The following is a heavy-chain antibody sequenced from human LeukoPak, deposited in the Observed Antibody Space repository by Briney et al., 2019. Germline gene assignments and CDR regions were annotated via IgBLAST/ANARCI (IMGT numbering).Heavy chain of an antibody. V-gene: IGHV3-21*01. J-gene: IGHJ4*02. CDR3: ARGGSGSGSYYYY. CDR1: GFSFSTYS. D-gene: IGHD3-10*01. Sequence: GGSLRLSCAASGFSFSTYSMNWVRQAPGKGLEWVSSISSSGSYIYYADSLKGRFTISRDNAKNSLYLQMNSLRAEDTAVYYCARGGSGSGSYYYYWGQGTLVTVSS. CDR2: ISSSGSYI.